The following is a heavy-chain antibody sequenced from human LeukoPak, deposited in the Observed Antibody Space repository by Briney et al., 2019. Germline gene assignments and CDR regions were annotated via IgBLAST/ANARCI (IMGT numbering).Heavy chain of an antibody. Sequence: HGESLKISCKGSGYSFTNYWIGWVRQMPGKGLEWMGIIYPGDSDTRYSPSFQGQVTISADKSISTAYLQWSSLKASDTAMYYCARPRSSGWGVDAFDIWGQGTMVTVSS. CDR3: ARPRSSGWGVDAFDI. CDR2: IYPGDSDT. J-gene: IGHJ3*02. CDR1: GYSFTNYW. D-gene: IGHD6-19*01. V-gene: IGHV5-51*01.